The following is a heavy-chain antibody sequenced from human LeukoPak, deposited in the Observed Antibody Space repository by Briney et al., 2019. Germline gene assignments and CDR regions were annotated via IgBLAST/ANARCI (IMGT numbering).Heavy chain of an antibody. V-gene: IGHV3-9*01. CDR3: AKGLTLYYYGSGTLGDYGMHV. J-gene: IGHJ6*02. Sequence: PGGSLRLSCAASGFTFDDYSMHWVRQAPGKGLEWVSGISWNSGSIGYADSVKGRFTISRDNAKNSLYLQMNSLRAEDTALYYCAKGLTLYYYGSGTLGDYGMHVWGQGTTVTVSS. CDR2: ISWNSGSI. CDR1: GFTFDDYS. D-gene: IGHD3-10*01.